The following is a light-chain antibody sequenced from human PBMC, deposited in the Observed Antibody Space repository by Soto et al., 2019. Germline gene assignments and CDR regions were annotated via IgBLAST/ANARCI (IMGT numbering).Light chain of an antibody. V-gene: IGLV2-14*01. CDR3: TSYTSSDSWV. CDR2: EVR. CDR1: SSDVGGYNY. J-gene: IGLJ3*02. Sequence: QSALTQPASVSGSPGQSITISCTGTSSDVGGYNYVSWYQHHPGNAPKLMIYEVRSRLSGVSNRFSGSKSGNTASLTISGLQAEDEADYYCTSYTSSDSWVFGGGTKVTVL.